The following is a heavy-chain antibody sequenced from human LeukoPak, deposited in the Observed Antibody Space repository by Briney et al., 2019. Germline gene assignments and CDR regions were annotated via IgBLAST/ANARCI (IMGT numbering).Heavy chain of an antibody. Sequence: PGGSLRLSCAASGFTFSNYAMHWVRQAPGKGLEWVVVISYDGSNKYYADSVKGRFTISRDNSKNTLYLQMNSLRAEDTAVYYSARDHGSGSYPGYYYYVMDVWGQGTTVTVSS. CDR1: GFTFSNYA. CDR3: ARDHGSGSYPGYYYYVMDV. V-gene: IGHV3-30-3*01. J-gene: IGHJ6*02. CDR2: ISYDGSNK. D-gene: IGHD1-26*01.